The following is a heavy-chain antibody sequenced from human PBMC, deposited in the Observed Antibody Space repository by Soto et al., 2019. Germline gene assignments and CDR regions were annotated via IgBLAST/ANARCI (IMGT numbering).Heavy chain of an antibody. CDR2: ISYDGSNK. Sequence: GGSLRLSCAASGFTFSSYGMHWVRQAPGKGLEWVAVISYDGSNKYYADSVKGRFTISRANSKNTLYLQMNSLRAEDTAVYYCAKDVGVRYFDWLLYEAFYYYYGMDVWGQGTTVTVSS. V-gene: IGHV3-30*18. CDR3: AKDVGVRYFDWLLYEAFYYYYGMDV. CDR1: GFTFSSYG. D-gene: IGHD3-9*01. J-gene: IGHJ6*02.